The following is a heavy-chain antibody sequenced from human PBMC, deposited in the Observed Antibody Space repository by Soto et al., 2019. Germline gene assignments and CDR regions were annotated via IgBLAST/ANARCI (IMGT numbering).Heavy chain of an antibody. J-gene: IGHJ5*02. D-gene: IGHD4-17*01. CDR3: ARDSPLTTGWFDP. CDR2: IDPYLGGT. CDR1: GYTFTDYY. Sequence: QVQLVQSGAEVKKPGASVRVSCKASGYTFTDYYLHWVRQAPGQGLEWMGWIDPYLGGTQYARKCQGRVTMTRDTSTSTAYMELSRLKSDDTAIYYCARDSPLTTGWFDPWGQGTLVTVSS. V-gene: IGHV1-2*07.